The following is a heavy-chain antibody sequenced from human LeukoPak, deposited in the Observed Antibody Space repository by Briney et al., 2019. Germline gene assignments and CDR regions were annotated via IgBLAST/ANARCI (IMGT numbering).Heavy chain of an antibody. CDR1: GGSISSGGYS. CDR2: IYHSGST. CDR3: ARGRREYYYGSGSPFPDY. V-gene: IGHV4-30-2*01. Sequence: SETLSLTCAVSGGSISSGGYSWSWIRQPPGQGLEWIGYIYHSGSTYYNPSLKSRVTISVDRSKNQFSLKLSSVTAADTAVYYCARGRREYYYGSGSPFPDYWGQGTLVTVSS. J-gene: IGHJ4*02. D-gene: IGHD3-10*01.